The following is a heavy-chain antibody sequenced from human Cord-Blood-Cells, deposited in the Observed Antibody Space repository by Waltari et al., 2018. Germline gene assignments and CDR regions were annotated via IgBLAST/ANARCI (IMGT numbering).Heavy chain of an antibody. CDR3: ARRNYYDSSGSFDP. Sequence: QVQLQQWGAGLLKPSETLSPTCAAYGGSFSGYYWSWIRQPPGKGREWIGEINHSGSTNYNPSIKSRVTISVDTSKNQFSLKLSSVTAADTAVYYCARRNYYDSSGSFDPWGQGTLVTVSS. CDR2: INHSGST. J-gene: IGHJ5*02. CDR1: GGSFSGYY. V-gene: IGHV4-34*01. D-gene: IGHD3-22*01.